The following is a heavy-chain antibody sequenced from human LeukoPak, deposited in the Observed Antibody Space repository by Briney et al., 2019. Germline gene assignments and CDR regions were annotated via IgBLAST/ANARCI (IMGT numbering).Heavy chain of an antibody. V-gene: IGHV3-9*01. D-gene: IGHD2-2*02. CDR2: ISWNSGSI. J-gene: IGHJ6*02. Sequence: GRSLRLSCAASGFTFDDYAMHWVRQAPGKGLEWVSGISWNSGSIGYADSVKGRFTISRDNAQNSLYLQMNSLRAEDTAVYYCARDHCSSSSCYTYYGMELRGQGTTVTVSS. CDR1: GFTFDDYA. CDR3: ARDHCSSSSCYTYYGMEL.